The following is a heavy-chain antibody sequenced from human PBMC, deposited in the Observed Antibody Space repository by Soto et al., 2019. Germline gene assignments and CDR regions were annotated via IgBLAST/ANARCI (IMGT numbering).Heavy chain of an antibody. CDR3: TTDGFTGIVGI. Sequence: GGSLRLSCAASGFPFTKAWMTWVRQAPGKGLEWVGRIRSKTSSETREYAAPVKGRFTISRDDSKNMPYLEMNSLKIEDAGVYYCTTDGFTGIVGIWGQGTMVTISS. CDR1: GFPFTKAW. V-gene: IGHV3-15*01. D-gene: IGHD3-22*01. J-gene: IGHJ3*02. CDR2: IRSKTSSETR.